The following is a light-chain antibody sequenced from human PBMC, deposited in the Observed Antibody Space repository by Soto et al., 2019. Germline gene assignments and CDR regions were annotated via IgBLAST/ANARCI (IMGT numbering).Light chain of an antibody. CDR2: GAS. V-gene: IGKV3-20*01. J-gene: IGKJ1*01. CDR3: QHYGSSPT. Sequence: EIVLTQSPGTLSLSPGERATLSCRASQSVTNSYVAWYQQQLGQALXLLIYGASIRATGIPDRFSGSGSGTEFTLTINGLDPEDYAVDYCQHYGSSPTFGQGTKVDIK. CDR1: QSVTNSY.